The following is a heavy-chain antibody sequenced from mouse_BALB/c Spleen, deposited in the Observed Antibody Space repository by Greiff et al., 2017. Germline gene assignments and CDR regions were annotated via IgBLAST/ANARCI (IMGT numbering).Heavy chain of an antibody. CDR1: GYSFTSYW. CDR3: AREGGNYFDY. J-gene: IGHJ2*01. Sequence: VKLQQSGPQLVRPGASVKISCKASGYSFTSYWMHWVKQRPGQGLEWIGMIDPSDSETRLNQKFKDKATLTVDKSSSTAYMQLSSPTSEDSAVYYCAREGGNYFDYWGQGTTLTVSS. CDR2: IDPSDSET. V-gene: IGHV1S126*01.